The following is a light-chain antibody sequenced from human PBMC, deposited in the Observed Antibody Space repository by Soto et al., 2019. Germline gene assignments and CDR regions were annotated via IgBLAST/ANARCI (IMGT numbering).Light chain of an antibody. Sequence: QSVLTQPRSVSGSPGQSVTISCTGTSSDVGGYNYVSWYQQHPGKAPKFMIYDVSMRPSGVPDRFSGPKSGNTASLTISGLQSEDEADYYCCSYAGSYTFPYVFGTGTKVTVL. CDR3: CSYAGSYTFPYV. CDR1: SSDVGGYNY. V-gene: IGLV2-11*01. CDR2: DVS. J-gene: IGLJ1*01.